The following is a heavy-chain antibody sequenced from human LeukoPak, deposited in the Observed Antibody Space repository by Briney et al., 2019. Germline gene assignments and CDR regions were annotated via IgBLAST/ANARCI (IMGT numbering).Heavy chain of an antibody. CDR2: IWYDGSNK. Sequence: GGSLRLSCAASGFTFRSYGMHWVRQAPGKGLEWVAVIWYDGSNKYYADSVKGRFTISRDNSKNTLYLQMNSLRAEDTAVYYCARGQVIQYYFDYWGQGTLVTVSS. CDR3: ARGQVIQYYFDY. D-gene: IGHD2/OR15-2a*01. J-gene: IGHJ4*02. CDR1: GFTFRSYG. V-gene: IGHV3-33*01.